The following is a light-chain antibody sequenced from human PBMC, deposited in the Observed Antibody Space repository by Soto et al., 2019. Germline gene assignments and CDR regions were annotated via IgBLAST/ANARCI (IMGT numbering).Light chain of an antibody. Sequence: DIQMTQSPSTLSASVGDRVTITCRASQSMSTWLAWYQQKPGKAPKLLIYDASSLESGVPSRFSGSGSGTEFTLSISSLQPDDFATYYCQQYHSYSTFGQGTKVEI. CDR3: QQYHSYST. J-gene: IGKJ1*01. V-gene: IGKV1-5*01. CDR2: DAS. CDR1: QSMSTW.